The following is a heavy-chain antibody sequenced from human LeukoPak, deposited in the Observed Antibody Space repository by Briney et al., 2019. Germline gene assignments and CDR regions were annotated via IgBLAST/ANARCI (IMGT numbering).Heavy chain of an antibody. Sequence: PSETLSLTCTVSGGSISSSSYYWGWIRQPPGKGLEWIGSIYHSGSTYYNPSLKSRVTISVDTSKNQFSLKLSSVTAADTAVYYCARDARAYIFHQYYFDYWGQGTLVTVSS. CDR3: ARDARAYIFHQYYFDY. V-gene: IGHV4-39*07. J-gene: IGHJ4*02. CDR1: GGSISSSSYY. D-gene: IGHD2-21*01. CDR2: IYHSGST.